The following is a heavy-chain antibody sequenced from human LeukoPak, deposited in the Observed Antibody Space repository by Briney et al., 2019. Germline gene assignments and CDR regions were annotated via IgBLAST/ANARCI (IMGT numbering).Heavy chain of an antibody. J-gene: IGHJ4*02. CDR1: GYTFTGYY. CDR3: ARARYSSSPLDY. CDR2: INPNSGGT. Sequence: ASVKVSCKAPGYTFTGYYMHWVRQAPGQGLEWMGWINPNSGGTNYAQKFQGRVTMTRDTSISTAYMELSRLRSDDTAVYYCARARYSSSPLDYWGQGTLVTVSS. V-gene: IGHV1-2*02. D-gene: IGHD6-13*01.